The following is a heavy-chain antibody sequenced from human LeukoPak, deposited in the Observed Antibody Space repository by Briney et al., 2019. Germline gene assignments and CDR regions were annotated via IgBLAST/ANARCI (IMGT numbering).Heavy chain of an antibody. CDR3: ARDSSITMIVVVRRDAFDI. J-gene: IGHJ3*02. D-gene: IGHD3-22*01. V-gene: IGHV1-2*02. CDR2: INPNSGGT. CDR1: GYTFTGYY. Sequence: ASVKVSRKASGYTFTGYYMHWVRQAPGQGLEWMGWINPNSGGTNYAQKFQGRVTMTRDTSISTAYMELSRLRSDDTAVYYCARDSSITMIVVVRRDAFDIWGQGTMVTVSS.